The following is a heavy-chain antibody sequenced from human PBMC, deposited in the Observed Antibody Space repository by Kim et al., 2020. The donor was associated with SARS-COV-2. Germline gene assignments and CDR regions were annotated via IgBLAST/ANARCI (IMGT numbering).Heavy chain of an antibody. D-gene: IGHD3-9*01. V-gene: IGHV3-30*07. CDR3: ARDRHFDWLRTSYYFDY. J-gene: IGHJ4*02. Sequence: VKGRFTISRDNSKNTLYLQMNSLRAEDTAVYYCARDRHFDWLRTSYYFDYWGQGTLVTVSS.